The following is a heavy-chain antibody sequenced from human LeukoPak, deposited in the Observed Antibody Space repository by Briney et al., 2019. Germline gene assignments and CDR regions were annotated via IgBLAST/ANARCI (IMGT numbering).Heavy chain of an antibody. CDR3: ARPDGYYDYVWGAGYYGMDV. J-gene: IGHJ6*02. D-gene: IGHD3-16*01. Sequence: SVKVPCKASGGTFRSHAISWMRQAPGQGREWMGRILPLLGIANYAQKFQGRVTITADKSTSTAYMELSSLRSEDTAVYYVARPDGYYDYVWGAGYYGMDVWGQGTTVTVSS. V-gene: IGHV1-69*04. CDR2: ILPLLGIA. CDR1: GGTFRSHA.